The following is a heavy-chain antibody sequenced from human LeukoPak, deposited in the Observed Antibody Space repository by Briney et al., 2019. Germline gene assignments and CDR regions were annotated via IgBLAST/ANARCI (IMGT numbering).Heavy chain of an antibody. CDR1: GGSFRGYY. CDR2: IYYSGST. V-gene: IGHV4-59*01. D-gene: IGHD1-26*01. J-gene: IGHJ4*02. Sequence: SETLSLTCAVYGGSFRGYYWSWIRQPPGKGLEWIGYIYYSGSTNYNPSLKSRVTISVDTSKNQVSLKLSSVTAADTAVYYCARIGGSSDFFDYWGQGTLVTVSS. CDR3: ARIGGSSDFFDY.